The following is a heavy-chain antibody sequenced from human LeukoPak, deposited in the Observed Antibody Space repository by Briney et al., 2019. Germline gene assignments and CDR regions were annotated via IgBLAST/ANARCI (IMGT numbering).Heavy chain of an antibody. Sequence: GASLKFSCKTSGYTFTSYYRHWVRQAPGQGLEWMGIINPSGGSTSYAQKFQGRVTMTRDTSTSTVYMELSSLRSEDTAVYYCARDGGATTDYYYGMDVWGQGTTVTVSS. CDR1: GYTFTSYY. D-gene: IGHD1-26*01. J-gene: IGHJ6*02. V-gene: IGHV1-46*01. CDR3: ARDGGATTDYYYGMDV. CDR2: INPSGGST.